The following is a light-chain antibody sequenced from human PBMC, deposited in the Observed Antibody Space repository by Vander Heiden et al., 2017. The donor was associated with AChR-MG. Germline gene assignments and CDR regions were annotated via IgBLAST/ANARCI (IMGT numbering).Light chain of an antibody. CDR1: SSDVGGYNY. Sequence: QSALTQPASVSGSPGQSNTISCPGTSSDVGGYNYVSWYQQHPGKAPKLMIYDVSNRPSGVSNRFSGSKSGNTASLTISGLQAEDEADYYCSSYTSSSTLVVFGGGTKLTVL. V-gene: IGLV2-14*01. J-gene: IGLJ2*01. CDR2: DVS. CDR3: SSYTSSSTLVV.